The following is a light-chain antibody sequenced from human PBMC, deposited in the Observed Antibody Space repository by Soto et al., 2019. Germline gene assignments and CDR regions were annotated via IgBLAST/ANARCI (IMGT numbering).Light chain of an antibody. V-gene: IGKV3-11*01. CDR2: DAF. CDR1: QSVGSS. Sequence: EIVLTQSPATLSLSPGERATLSCRASQSVGSSFAWYQQKPGQAPRLLIYDAFSRATGIPARFSGSGSGTDFTLTISSLEPEDFAVYFCQQRSSWPLTFGGGTMVEIK. CDR3: QQRSSWPLT. J-gene: IGKJ4*01.